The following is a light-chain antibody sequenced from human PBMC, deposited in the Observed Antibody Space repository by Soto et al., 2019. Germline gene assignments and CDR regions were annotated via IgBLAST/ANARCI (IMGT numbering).Light chain of an antibody. CDR1: QGISTY. J-gene: IGKJ2*01. V-gene: IGKV1-39*01. Sequence: DIQVTQSPVSLSASVGDRVTVTCRTSQGISTYLNWYQHKAGDAPRLLISAASDLQKGVPSRFSGSGSGADFTLTFSSLRPEDFATYYCQQAYITPYTFGQGTKLEI. CDR2: AAS. CDR3: QQAYITPYT.